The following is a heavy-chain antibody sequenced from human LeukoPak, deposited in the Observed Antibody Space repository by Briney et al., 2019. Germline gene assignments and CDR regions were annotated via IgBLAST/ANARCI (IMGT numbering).Heavy chain of an antibody. V-gene: IGHV3-53*01. CDR1: GLTVSSNY. CDR3: AKRLIQDYYGSGSYYPYTQDFDY. Sequence: GGSMRLSCAASGLTVSSNYMSWVRQAPGDGLEWVSVIYSGGSKYYPDCVKGRLTISRDNSKNTLYLRMNSLRAEDTAVYYCAKRLIQDYYGSGSYYPYTQDFDYWGQGTLVTVSS. J-gene: IGHJ4*02. D-gene: IGHD3-10*01. CDR2: IYSGGSK.